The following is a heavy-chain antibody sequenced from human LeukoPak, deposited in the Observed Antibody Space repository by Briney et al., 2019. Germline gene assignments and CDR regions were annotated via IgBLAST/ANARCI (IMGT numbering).Heavy chain of an antibody. D-gene: IGHD6-6*01. CDR3: ARDRATIAAGDY. CDR1: GGSVSNSSYY. V-gene: IGHV4-39*07. CDR2: IYYSGST. Sequence: KTSETLSLTCTVSGGSVSNSSYYWGWIRQPPGKGLEWIGSIYYSGSTYYNPSLKSRVTISVDTSKNQFSLKLSSVTAADTAVYYCARDRATIAAGDYWGQGTLVTVSS. J-gene: IGHJ4*02.